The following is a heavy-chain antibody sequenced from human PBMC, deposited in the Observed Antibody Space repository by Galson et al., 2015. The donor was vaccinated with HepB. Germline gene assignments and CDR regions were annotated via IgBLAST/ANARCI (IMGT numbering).Heavy chain of an antibody. V-gene: IGHV1-69*13. Sequence: SVKVSCKASGGTFSSYAISWVRQAPGQGLEWMGGIIPIFGTANYAQKFQGRVTITADESTSTAYMELSSLRSEDTAVYYCARRRSMTTVTTDYYYGTDVWGQGTTVTVSS. D-gene: IGHD4-17*01. CDR1: GGTFSSYA. CDR3: ARRRSMTTVTTDYYYGTDV. J-gene: IGHJ6*02. CDR2: IIPIFGTA.